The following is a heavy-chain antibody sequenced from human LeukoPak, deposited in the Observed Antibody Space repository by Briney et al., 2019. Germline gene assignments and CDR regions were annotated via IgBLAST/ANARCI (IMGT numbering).Heavy chain of an antibody. CDR3: AKLYCSSTSCYKRNNWFDP. D-gene: IGHD2-2*01. CDR2: IRYDGSNK. V-gene: IGHV3-30*02. Sequence: GGSLRLSCAASGLTFSSYGMHWVRQAPGKGLEWVAFIRYDGSNKYYADSVKGRFTISRDNSKNTLYLQMNSLRAEDTAVYYCAKLYCSSTSCYKRNNWFDPWGQGTLVTVSS. J-gene: IGHJ5*02. CDR1: GLTFSSYG.